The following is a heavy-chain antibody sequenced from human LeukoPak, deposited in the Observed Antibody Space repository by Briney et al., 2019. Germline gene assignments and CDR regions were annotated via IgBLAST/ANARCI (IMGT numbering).Heavy chain of an antibody. CDR3: AKGESYFGPFDY. Sequence: GGSLRLSCAASGFTFSSYSMNWVRQAPGKGLEWVAFIRYDGSNKYYADSVKGRFTISRDNSKNTLYLQMNSLRAEDTAVYYCAKGESYFGPFDYWGQGTLVTVSS. CDR2: IRYDGSNK. CDR1: GFTFSSYS. V-gene: IGHV3-30*02. D-gene: IGHD3-9*01. J-gene: IGHJ4*02.